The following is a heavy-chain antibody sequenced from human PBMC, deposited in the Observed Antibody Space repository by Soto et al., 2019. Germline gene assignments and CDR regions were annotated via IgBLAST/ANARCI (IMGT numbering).Heavy chain of an antibody. J-gene: IGHJ5*02. CDR3: ARRVKYSQSLNP. CDR2: IYYSGST. Sequence: SETLSLTCTVSGGSISSSSYYWGWIRQPPGKGLEWIGSIYYSGSTYYNPSLKSRVTISVDTSKNQFSLKLSSVTAADTAVYYCARRVKYSQSLNPWGPETLFTVSS. V-gene: IGHV4-39*01. CDR1: GGSISSSSYY. D-gene: IGHD2-21*01.